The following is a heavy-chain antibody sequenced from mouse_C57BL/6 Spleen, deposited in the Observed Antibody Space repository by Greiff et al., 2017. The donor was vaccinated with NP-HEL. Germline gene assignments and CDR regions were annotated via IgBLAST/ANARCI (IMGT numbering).Heavy chain of an antibody. CDR3: ARDPLIRGYFDV. CDR2: INYDGSST. Sequence: EVKLMESEGGLVQPGSSMKLSCTASGFTFSDYYMAWVRQVPEKGLEWVANINYDGSSTYYLDSLKSRFIISRDNAKNILYLQMSSLKSEDTATYYCARDPLIRGYFDVWGTGTTVTVSS. CDR1: GFTFSDYY. V-gene: IGHV5-16*01. J-gene: IGHJ1*03.